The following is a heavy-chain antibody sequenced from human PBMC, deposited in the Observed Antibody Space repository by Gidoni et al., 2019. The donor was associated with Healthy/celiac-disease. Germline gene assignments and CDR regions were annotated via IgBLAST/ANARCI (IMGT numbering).Heavy chain of an antibody. D-gene: IGHD3-22*01. Sequence: EVQLVESGGGLVPPGGSLRLLCSASGFTFSSYWMSWVRQAPGKGLEWVANIKQDGSEKYYVDSVKGRFTSSRDNAKNSLYLQMNSLRAEDTAVYYCARVPCYSSGYYFSCYFDYWGQGTLVTVSS. CDR3: ARVPCYSSGYYFSCYFDY. CDR2: IKQDGSEK. V-gene: IGHV3-7*03. CDR1: GFTFSSYW. J-gene: IGHJ4*02.